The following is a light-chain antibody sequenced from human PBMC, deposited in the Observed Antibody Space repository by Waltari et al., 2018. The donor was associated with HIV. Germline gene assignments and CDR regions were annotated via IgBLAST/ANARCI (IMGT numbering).Light chain of an antibody. J-gene: IGLJ2*01. V-gene: IGLV2-8*01. CDR1: SSDIGAYNF. CDR3: SSYAGSNRFVV. CDR2: EVT. Sequence: QSALTQPPSASGSPGQSVAISCTGTSSDIGAYNFVSWYQQQPGSVPKRIIFEVTKRPTGVPDRFSGSKSGNTASLTVSGLLPEDDADYYCSSYAGSNRFVVFGGGTRLTVL.